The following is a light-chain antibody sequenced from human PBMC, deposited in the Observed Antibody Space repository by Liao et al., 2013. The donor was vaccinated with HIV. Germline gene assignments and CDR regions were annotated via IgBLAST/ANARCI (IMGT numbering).Light chain of an antibody. CDR2: QDT. J-gene: IGLJ2*01. V-gene: IGLV3-1*01. CDR3: QAWDSSTDVV. Sequence: SYELTQPPSVSVSPGQTASITCSGDKLGHKYASWYQQRPGQSPVLLIYQDTQRPSGIPERFSGSNSGNTATLTISETQPMDEADYFCQAWDSSTDVVFGGGTKLTVL. CDR1: KLGHKY.